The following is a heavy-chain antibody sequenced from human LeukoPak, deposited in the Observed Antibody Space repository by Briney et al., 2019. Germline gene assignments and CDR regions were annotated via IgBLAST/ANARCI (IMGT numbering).Heavy chain of an antibody. V-gene: IGHV3-48*01. CDR2: ISGSSGII. CDR1: GFTFNTYT. J-gene: IGHJ6*02. Sequence: GGSLRLSCAASGFTFNTYTMNWVRQAPGKGLEWVSYISGSSGIIDYADSVRGRFTISRDNAKNSLYLQMNSLRAEDTAVYYCARDSFRSSGWYESYYYGMDVWGQGTTVTVSS. D-gene: IGHD6-19*01. CDR3: ARDSFRSSGWYESYYYGMDV.